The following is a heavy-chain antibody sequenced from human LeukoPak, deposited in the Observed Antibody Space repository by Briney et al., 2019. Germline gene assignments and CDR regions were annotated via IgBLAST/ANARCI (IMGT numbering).Heavy chain of an antibody. D-gene: IGHD1-26*01. CDR3: ATWYSGTFWYFDL. Sequence: SETLSLSCTVSGGSISSHYWNWIRQPPGKGLEWIGYTYHSGTADYNPSLKSRVTMSLDTSKNQFSLKLRSVTAADTAVYYCATWYSGTFWYFDLWGRGTLVTVSS. CDR2: TYHSGTA. V-gene: IGHV4-59*11. J-gene: IGHJ2*01. CDR1: GGSISSHY.